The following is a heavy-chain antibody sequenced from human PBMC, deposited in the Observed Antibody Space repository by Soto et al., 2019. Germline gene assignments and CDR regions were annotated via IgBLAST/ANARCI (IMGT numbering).Heavy chain of an antibody. CDR3: ATWGLSARHRKRGAFDI. CDR1: GGTFSSYA. J-gene: IGHJ3*02. CDR2: IIPIFGTA. D-gene: IGHD7-27*01. Sequence: QVQLVQSGAEVKKPGSSVKVSCKASGGTFSSYAISWVRQAPGQGLEWMGGIIPIFGTANYAQKFQGRVTITADESTSTAYMELSSLRSEDTAVYYCATWGLSARHRKRGAFDIWGQGTMVTVSS. V-gene: IGHV1-69*01.